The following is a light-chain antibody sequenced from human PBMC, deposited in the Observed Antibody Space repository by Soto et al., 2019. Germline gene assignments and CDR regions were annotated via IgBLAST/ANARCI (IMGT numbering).Light chain of an antibody. CDR3: QQYGSSLSIT. Sequence: EIVVTQSPCTLSLSTGERATLSCRASQSVSSSYLAWYQQKPGQAPRLLIYGASSRATGIPDRFSGSGSGTDFTLTISRLEPEDFAVYYCQQYGSSLSITFGQGTRLETK. V-gene: IGKV3-20*01. CDR1: QSVSSSY. CDR2: GAS. J-gene: IGKJ5*01.